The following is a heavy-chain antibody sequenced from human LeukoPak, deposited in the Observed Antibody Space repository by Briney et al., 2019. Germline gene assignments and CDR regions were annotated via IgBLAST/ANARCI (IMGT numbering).Heavy chain of an antibody. CDR3: AKDWGAYYDSSGFYSGDFDY. J-gene: IGHJ4*02. CDR1: GLTFDDYA. D-gene: IGHD3-22*01. CDR2: ISGDGGST. V-gene: IGHV3-43*02. Sequence: PGGSLRLSCAASGLTFDDYAMHWVRQAPGRGLERVSLISGDGGSTYYADSVKGRFTISRDNSKSSLYLQMNSLRTEDTALYYCAKDWGAYYDSSGFYSGDFDYWGQGTLVTVSS.